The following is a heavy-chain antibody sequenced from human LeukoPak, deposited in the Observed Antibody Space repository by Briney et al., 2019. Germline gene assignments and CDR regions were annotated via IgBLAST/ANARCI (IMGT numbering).Heavy chain of an antibody. CDR2: ISAYNGNT. CDR3: ARVRVLRYFDWGNWFDP. Sequence: ASVKVSCKASGYTFTSYGISWVRQAPGQGLEWMGWISAYNGNTNSAQKLQGRVTMTTDTSTSTAYMELRSLRSDDTAVYYCARVRVLRYFDWGNWFDPWGQGTLVTVSS. CDR1: GYTFTSYG. J-gene: IGHJ5*02. V-gene: IGHV1-18*01. D-gene: IGHD3-9*01.